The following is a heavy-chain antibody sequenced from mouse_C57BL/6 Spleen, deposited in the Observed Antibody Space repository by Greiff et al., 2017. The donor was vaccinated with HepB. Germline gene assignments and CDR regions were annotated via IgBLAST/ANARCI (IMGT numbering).Heavy chain of an antibody. CDR2: IYPGSGST. Sequence: QVQLQQPGAELVKPGASVKMSCKASGYTFTSYWITWVKQRPGQGLAWIGDIYPGSGSTNYNETFKSKATLTVDTSSSTAYMQRSSLTSEDSAVYSCARTGDDGYYVGYFDVWSTGTTFTVSS. V-gene: IGHV1-55*01. CDR1: GYTFTSYW. CDR3: ARTGDDGYYVGYFDV. D-gene: IGHD2-3*01. J-gene: IGHJ1*03.